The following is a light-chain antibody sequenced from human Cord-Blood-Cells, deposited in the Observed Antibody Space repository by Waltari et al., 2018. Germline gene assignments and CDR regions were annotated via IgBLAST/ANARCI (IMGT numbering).Light chain of an antibody. CDR3: QQYGSSPMYT. Sequence: EIVLTQSPGTLSLSPGERATLSCRASQSVSSSYLAWDQQKPGQAPRRRIYGASSRATGIPDRFSGSGSGTDFTLTISRLEPEDFAVYYCQQYGSSPMYTFGQGTKLEIK. CDR2: GAS. J-gene: IGKJ2*01. CDR1: QSVSSSY. V-gene: IGKV3-20*01.